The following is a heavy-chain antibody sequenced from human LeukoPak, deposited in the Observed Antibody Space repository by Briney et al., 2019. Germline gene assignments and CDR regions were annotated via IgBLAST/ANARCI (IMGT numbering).Heavy chain of an antibody. D-gene: IGHD3-9*01. CDR1: GYTFTSYY. V-gene: IGHV1-46*01. Sequence: ASVKVYCKASGYTFTSYYMHWVRQAPGQGLESIGIINPSGGSTSYAQKFRGRVTMTRDMSTSTVYMELSSLRSEDTALFFQAEDGIRYFDWLLEYFQHWGQGTLVTVSS. CDR2: INPSGGST. J-gene: IGHJ1*01. CDR3: AEDGIRYFDWLLEYFQH.